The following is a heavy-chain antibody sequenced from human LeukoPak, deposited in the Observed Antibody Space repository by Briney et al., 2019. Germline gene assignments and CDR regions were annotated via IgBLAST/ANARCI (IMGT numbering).Heavy chain of an antibody. CDR1: GGTFSSYA. CDR2: IIPIFGTA. D-gene: IGHD3-22*01. V-gene: IGHV1-69*05. Sequence: SVKVSCKASGGTFSSYAISWVRQAPGQGLEWMGGIIPIFGTANYAQKFQGRVTITTDESTSTAYMELSRLRSEDTAVYYCAALTYYYDSSGYSTDYWGQGTLVTVSS. CDR3: AALTYYYDSSGYSTDY. J-gene: IGHJ4*02.